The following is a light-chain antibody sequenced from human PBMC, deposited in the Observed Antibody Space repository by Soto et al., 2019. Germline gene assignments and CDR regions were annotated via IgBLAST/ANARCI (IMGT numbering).Light chain of an antibody. V-gene: IGKV1-39*01. CDR1: QTISGY. CDR2: AAS. CDR3: QQSYTTPLT. Sequence: EIRMTQKQSSLSVSVGDRVAITCRASQTISGYFNWYSQKPRKSPEPPIYAASYLGNGVPSRFSGSGSGTYFTLTISSLQPEDLATYYCQQSYTTPLTFGGGTIV. J-gene: IGKJ4*01.